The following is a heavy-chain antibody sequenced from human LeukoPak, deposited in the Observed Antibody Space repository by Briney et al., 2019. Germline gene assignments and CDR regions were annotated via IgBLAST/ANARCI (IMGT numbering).Heavy chain of an antibody. CDR3: ARDYWWNYDY. CDR1: GFTFSDYA. D-gene: IGHD1-7*01. CDR2: ISKDGSDK. J-gene: IGHJ4*02. V-gene: IGHV3-30-3*01. Sequence: GRSLRLSCAASGFTFSDYAMHWVRQAPGKGLEWVAVISKDGSDKYYPGSVRGRFTISRDNSKNTIYLQMDSLRAEDTAVYYCARDYWWNYDYWGQGTLVTVSS.